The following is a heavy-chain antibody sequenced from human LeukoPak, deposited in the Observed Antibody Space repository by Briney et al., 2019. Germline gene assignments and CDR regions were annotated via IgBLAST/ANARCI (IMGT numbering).Heavy chain of an antibody. CDR1: GFIFSSYG. V-gene: IGHV3-30*02. CDR2: IRYDGSNK. J-gene: IGHJ5*02. CDR3: ARKQWLNS. Sequence: GGSLRLSCAASGFIFSSYGMHWVRQAPGKGLEWVAFIRYDGSNKYYADSVKGRFTISRDNAKNSLFLQMNNLRAEDTAVYYCARKQWLNSWGQGTRVIVSS. D-gene: IGHD6-19*01.